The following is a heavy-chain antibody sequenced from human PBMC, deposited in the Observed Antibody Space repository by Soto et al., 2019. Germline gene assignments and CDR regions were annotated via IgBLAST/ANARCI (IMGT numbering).Heavy chain of an antibody. CDR1: GFSLGRSICC. Sequence: SETLSLPCPGSGFSLGRSICCRGWLRPPPGKGLEWIGNIYYTGSTYYNPSFKSRVTISVDTSKNQFSLKLSSVTAADTAVYYCERHRPPDWPTDPDWDQGTLGNVS. CDR2: IYYTGST. D-gene: IGHD3-9*01. CDR3: ERHRPPDWPTDPD. J-gene: IGHJ4*02. V-gene: IGHV4-39*01.